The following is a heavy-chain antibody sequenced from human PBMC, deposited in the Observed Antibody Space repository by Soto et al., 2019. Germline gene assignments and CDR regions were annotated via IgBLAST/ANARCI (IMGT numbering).Heavy chain of an antibody. D-gene: IGHD2-15*01. J-gene: IGHJ4*02. Sequence: IGMEWVGRIRSKANSYATAYAASVKGRFTISRDDSKSTAYLQMNSLKTEDTAVYYCTRRDCSGGSCYLDSWGQGTLVTVSS. V-gene: IGHV3-73*01. CDR2: IRSKANSYAT. CDR3: TRRDCSGGSCYLDS.